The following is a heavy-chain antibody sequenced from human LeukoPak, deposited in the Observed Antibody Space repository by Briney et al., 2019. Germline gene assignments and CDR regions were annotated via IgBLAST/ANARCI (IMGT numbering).Heavy chain of an antibody. V-gene: IGHV4-34*01. CDR1: GGSFSGYY. D-gene: IGHD3-10*01. CDR2: TNHSGST. J-gene: IGHJ4*02. Sequence: SETLSLTCAVYGGSFSGYYWSWIRQPPGKGLEWIGKTNHSGSTNYNPSLKSRVTISVDTSKNQFSLKLSSVTAADTAVYYCARNRWGITMVRGVSLDYWGQGTLVTVSS. CDR3: ARNRWGITMVRGVSLDY.